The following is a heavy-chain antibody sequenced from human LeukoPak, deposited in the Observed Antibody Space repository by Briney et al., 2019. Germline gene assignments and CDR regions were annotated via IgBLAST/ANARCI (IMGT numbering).Heavy chain of an antibody. Sequence: SETLSLTCTVSGGSISSGSYYWRWIRQPAGKGLEWIGRIYTSGSTNCNPSLKSRVTISVDTSKNQFSLKLSSVTAADTAVYYCARARWLSTYYFDYWGRGTLVTVSS. J-gene: IGHJ4*02. D-gene: IGHD4-23*01. CDR2: IYTSGST. CDR3: ARARWLSTYYFDY. V-gene: IGHV4-61*02. CDR1: GGSISSGSYY.